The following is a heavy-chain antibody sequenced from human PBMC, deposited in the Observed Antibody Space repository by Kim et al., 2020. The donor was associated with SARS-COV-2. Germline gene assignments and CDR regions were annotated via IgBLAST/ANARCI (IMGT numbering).Heavy chain of an antibody. V-gene: IGHV4-31*03. CDR1: GGSISSGGYY. J-gene: IGHJ4*02. Sequence: SETLSLTCTVSGGSISSGGYYWSWIRQHPGKGLEWIGYIYYSGSTYYNPSLKSRVTISVDTSKNQFSLKLSSVTAADTAVYYCARVRSYREIDYWGQGTLVTVSS. D-gene: IGHD1-26*01. CDR2: IYYSGST. CDR3: ARVRSYREIDY.